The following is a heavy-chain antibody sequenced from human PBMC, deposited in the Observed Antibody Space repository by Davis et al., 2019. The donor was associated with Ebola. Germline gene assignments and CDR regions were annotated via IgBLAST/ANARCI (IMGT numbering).Heavy chain of an antibody. CDR1: GFIFSTYV. CDR3: AKDTSNIWFDI. V-gene: IGHV3-23*01. D-gene: IGHD1-26*01. Sequence: GSLRLSCSASGFIFSTYVMSWVRQAPGKGLEWVSTYGTGADTYYADSVKGRFTISRDNSKNTLYLQMNGLRVEDTAIYYCAKDTSNIWFDIWGQGTNVTVSS. J-gene: IGHJ3*02. CDR2: GTGADT.